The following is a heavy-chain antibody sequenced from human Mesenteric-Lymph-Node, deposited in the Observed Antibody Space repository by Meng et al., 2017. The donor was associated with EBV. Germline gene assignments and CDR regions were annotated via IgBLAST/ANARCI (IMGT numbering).Heavy chain of an antibody. D-gene: IGHD2/OR15-2a*01. CDR3: ARGFLSFVRVFDY. CDR2: INHSGST. Sequence: QVQLPGSGPGLAKPSPTLSRACAVYGGSFSGYYWSWTRQPPGKGLELIGEINHSGSTNYNPSLKSRVTISVDTSKNQFSLKLSSVTAADTAVYYCARGFLSFVRVFDYWGQGTLVTGAS. V-gene: IGHV4-34*09. CDR1: GGSFSGYY. J-gene: IGHJ4*02.